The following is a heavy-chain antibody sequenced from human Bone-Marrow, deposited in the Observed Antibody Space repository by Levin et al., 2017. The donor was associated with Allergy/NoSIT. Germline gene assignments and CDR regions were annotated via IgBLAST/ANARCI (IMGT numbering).Heavy chain of an antibody. V-gene: IGHV3-15*01. D-gene: IGHD3-10*01. CDR2: IKRETDGGPA. CDR3: TTSRGGPAHRAGDY. Sequence: GGSLRLSCAASGFTFSDAWMSWVRQAPGKGLEWVGRIKRETDGGPAEYAAPVKGRFTFSRDDSKNTLYVQMNSLKTEDTAVYYCTTSRGGPAHRAGDYWCQGTLVTVSS. CDR1: GFTFSDAW. J-gene: IGHJ4*02.